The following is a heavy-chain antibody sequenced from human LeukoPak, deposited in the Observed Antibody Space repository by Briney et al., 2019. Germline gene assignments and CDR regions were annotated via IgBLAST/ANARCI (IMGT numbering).Heavy chain of an antibody. D-gene: IGHD2-15*01. CDR3: ARDHSNRVGLPHY. J-gene: IGHJ4*02. V-gene: IGHV4-31*03. CDR2: MYYSGST. CDR1: GGSISSGGYY. Sequence: SQTLSLTCTVSGGSISSGGYYWSWSWIRQHPGKGLEWIGYMYYSGSTYYNPSLKSRVAISVDTSKNQFSLKLSSVTAADTAVYYCARDHSNRVGLPHYWGQGTLVTVSS.